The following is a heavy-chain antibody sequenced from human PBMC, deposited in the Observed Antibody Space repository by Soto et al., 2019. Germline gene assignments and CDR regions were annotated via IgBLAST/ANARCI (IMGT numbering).Heavy chain of an antibody. Sequence: QVQLVQSGAEVKKPGASVKVSCKASGYTFTTYALHWVRPDPGQRLEWVGWINAANGNTKYSQKFQDRLTLTRDTSATTAYMELSSLRSEDTAVYYCARDEDYWGQGTPVTVSS. J-gene: IGHJ4*02. CDR2: INAANGNT. CDR3: ARDEDY. CDR1: GYTFTTYA. V-gene: IGHV1-3*01.